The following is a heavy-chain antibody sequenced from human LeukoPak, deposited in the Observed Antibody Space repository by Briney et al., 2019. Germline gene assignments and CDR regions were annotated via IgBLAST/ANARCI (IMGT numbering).Heavy chain of an antibody. V-gene: IGHV4-59*08. Sequence: SETLSLTCTVSGVSISSYYWSWLRQPPGKGLEWIGYIYYSGSTNYNPSLESRVTISVDTSKNQFSLKLSSVTAADTAVYYCARLPHYYYYGMDVWGQGTTVTVSS. CDR3: ARLPHYYYYGMDV. CDR2: IYYSGST. J-gene: IGHJ6*02. CDR1: GVSISSYY.